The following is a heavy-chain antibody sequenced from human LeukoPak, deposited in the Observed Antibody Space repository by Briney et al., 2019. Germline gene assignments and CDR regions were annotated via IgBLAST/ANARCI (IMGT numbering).Heavy chain of an antibody. Sequence: SETLSLTCTVSGGSISSSSYYWGWIRQPPGKGLEWIGSIYYSGSTYYNPSLKSRVTISVDTSKNQFSLKLSSATAADTAVYYCARSIAVAAPDYWGQGTLVTVSS. J-gene: IGHJ4*02. V-gene: IGHV4-39*01. CDR3: ARSIAVAAPDY. D-gene: IGHD6-19*01. CDR2: IYYSGST. CDR1: GGSISSSSYY.